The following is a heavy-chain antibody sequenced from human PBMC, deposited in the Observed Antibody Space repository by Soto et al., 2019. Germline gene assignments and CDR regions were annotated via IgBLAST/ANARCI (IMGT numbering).Heavy chain of an antibody. Sequence: EVQLLESGGGLVQPGGSLRLSCAASGFTFNNYAMTWVRQAQGKGLEWVSAISGGGDTTSYADSVKGRFTVSRDGSKNTLYLQMSILSAEDTALYYCAKGRGGSGSLTPRVDFWGQEPWSPSPQ. V-gene: IGHV3-23*01. CDR1: GFTFNNYA. D-gene: IGHD3-10*01. CDR3: AKGRGGSGSLTPRVDF. J-gene: IGHJ4*01. CDR2: ISGGGDTT.